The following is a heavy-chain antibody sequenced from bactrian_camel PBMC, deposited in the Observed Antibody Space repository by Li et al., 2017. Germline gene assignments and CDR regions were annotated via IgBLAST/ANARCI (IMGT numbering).Heavy chain of an antibody. CDR2: ISPSGYIT. J-gene: IGHJ4*01. Sequence: HVQLVESGGDLVQPGGSLRLSCAASGFTASSYWMYWVRQAPGKGLEWVSGISPSGYITNYADSVKGRFTCSRDNARNTVYLQMNNLRPEDTAMYYCATSISGTWAGPNRWGRGTQVTVST. D-gene: IGHD1*01. CDR3: ATSISGTWAGPNR. CDR1: GFTASSYW. V-gene: IGHV3S6*01.